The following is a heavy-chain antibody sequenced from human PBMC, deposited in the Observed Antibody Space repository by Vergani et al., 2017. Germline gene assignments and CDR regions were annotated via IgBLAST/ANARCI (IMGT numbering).Heavy chain of an antibody. V-gene: IGHV3-23*01. CDR1: GFTFSSHA. Sequence: EVQLLESGGGLVQPGGSLRLSCAASGFTFSSHAMTWVRQAPGKGLEWVSAIVGSGGRTYYADSVKGRFTISRDNSKNTLYLQLNSLRADDTAVYYCAKRGGYYPTDCFDIWGQGTMVTVSS. CDR3: AKRGGYYPTDCFDI. CDR2: IVGSGGRT. D-gene: IGHD3-22*01. J-gene: IGHJ3*02.